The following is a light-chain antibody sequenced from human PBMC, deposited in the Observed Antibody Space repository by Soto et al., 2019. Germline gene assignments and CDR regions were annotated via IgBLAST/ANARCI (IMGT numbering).Light chain of an antibody. V-gene: IGKV3-15*01. CDR1: QSISSN. J-gene: IGKJ4*01. Sequence: EIVLPQSPATLSVSPGERATLSCRASQSISSNLAWYQQKPGQAPRLLMFRTSSRATGFPARFSGSGSGTEFNLTISSLQSEDFGVYYCQQYNNWPLATFGGGTKVDIK. CDR2: RTS. CDR3: QQYNNWPLAT.